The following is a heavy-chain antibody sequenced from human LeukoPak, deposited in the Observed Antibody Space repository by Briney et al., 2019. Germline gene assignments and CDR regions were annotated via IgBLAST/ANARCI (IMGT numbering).Heavy chain of an antibody. D-gene: IGHD3-10*01. CDR2: IYYSGST. CDR3: ARATMVRGVPIRTPFGY. Sequence: PSETLSLTCTVSGGSISSYYWSWIRQPPGKGLEWIGYIYYSGSTYYNPSLKSRVTISVDTSKNQFSLKLSSVTAADTAVYYCARATMVRGVPIRTPFGYWGQGTLVTVSS. J-gene: IGHJ4*02. CDR1: GGSISSYY. V-gene: IGHV4-59*12.